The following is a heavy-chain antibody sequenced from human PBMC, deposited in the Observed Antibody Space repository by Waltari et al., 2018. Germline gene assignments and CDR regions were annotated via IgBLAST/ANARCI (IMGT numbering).Heavy chain of an antibody. D-gene: IGHD3-3*02. CDR2: FYSVSSST. CDR3: ARDPNSISNYFDI. V-gene: IGHV4-38-2*02. Sequence: QVQLQESGPGLVKPSETLSLTCAVSGGSISDHYLWNWIRQPPGKGLEWIGNFYSVSSSTSYNPSLNSRVTISKGTSKTQFFLNLTSLTAADTAVYYCARDPNSISNYFDIWGQGVLVTVSS. J-gene: IGHJ4*02. CDR1: GGSISDHYL.